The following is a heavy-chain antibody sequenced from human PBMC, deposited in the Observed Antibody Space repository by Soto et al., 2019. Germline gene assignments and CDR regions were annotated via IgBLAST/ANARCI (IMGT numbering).Heavy chain of an antibody. V-gene: IGHV3-23*01. CDR3: AKGKGELGYYVMDV. Sequence: GGTRRLSWAASGFTFKNDAMSWVRQAPGKGLEWVSTITGNGGSTYYAGSVKGRFTISRDNSKNTLYLQMNTLTGEDRAVYYCAKGKGELGYYVMDVWGQGTTVTVSS. J-gene: IGHJ6*02. CDR2: ITGNGGST. D-gene: IGHD7-27*01. CDR1: GFTFKNDA.